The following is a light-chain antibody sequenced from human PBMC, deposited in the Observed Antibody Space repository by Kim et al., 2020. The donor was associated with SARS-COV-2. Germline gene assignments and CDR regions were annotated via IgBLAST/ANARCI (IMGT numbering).Light chain of an antibody. CDR3: GAWDSSLSAVV. CDR2: YNN. V-gene: IGLV1-51*01. J-gene: IGLJ2*01. Sequence: QSVLTQPPSVSGAPGQKVTISCSGSSSNIGSNDVTWYQQLPGTAPKLLIYYNNQRPSGMPDRFSGSKSGTSASLGITGLQSGDEADYYCGAWDSSLSAVVFGGGTQLTVL. CDR1: SSNIGSND.